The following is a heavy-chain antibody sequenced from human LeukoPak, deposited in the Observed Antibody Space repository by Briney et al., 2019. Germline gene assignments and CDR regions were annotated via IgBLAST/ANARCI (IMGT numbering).Heavy chain of an antibody. V-gene: IGHV3-20*04. CDR3: AKDILGVVITHLDY. Sequence: PGGSLRLSCAASGFTFDDYGMSWVRQAPGKGLEWVSGINWNGGSTGYADSVKGRFTISRDNSKNTLYLQMNSLRAEDTAVYYCAKDILGVVITHLDYWGQGTLVTVSS. CDR2: INWNGGST. D-gene: IGHD3-22*01. J-gene: IGHJ4*02. CDR1: GFTFDDYG.